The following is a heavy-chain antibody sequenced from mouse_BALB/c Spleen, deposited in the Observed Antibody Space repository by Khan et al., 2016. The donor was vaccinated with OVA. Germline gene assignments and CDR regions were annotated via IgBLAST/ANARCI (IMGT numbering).Heavy chain of an antibody. CDR3: ARTARIKY. V-gene: IGHV3-2*02. D-gene: IGHD1-2*01. Sequence: VQPKESGPGLVKPSQSLSLTCTVAGYSITSGYGWNWIRQFPGNKLEWMGYISYSGSTNYNPSLKSRISITRDTSKNQFFLQLNSVTTEDTATXYCARTARIKYWGQGTTLTVSS. CDR2: ISYSGST. CDR1: GYSITSGYG. J-gene: IGHJ2*01.